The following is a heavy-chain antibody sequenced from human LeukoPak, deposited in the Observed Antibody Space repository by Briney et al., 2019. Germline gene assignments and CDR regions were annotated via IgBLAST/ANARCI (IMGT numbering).Heavy chain of an antibody. CDR1: GYXFTSYG. J-gene: IGHJ4*02. CDR3: AREIDATNGGYYFDY. D-gene: IGHD3-16*01. Sequence: GASVKVSCKASGYXFTSYGISWVRQAPGQGLEWMGSICAYNGNTSYAQKLQGRVTMTTDTSTSTAYMELRSLRSDDTAVYYCAREIDATNGGYYFDYWGQGTLVTVSS. V-gene: IGHV1-18*01. CDR2: ICAYNGNT.